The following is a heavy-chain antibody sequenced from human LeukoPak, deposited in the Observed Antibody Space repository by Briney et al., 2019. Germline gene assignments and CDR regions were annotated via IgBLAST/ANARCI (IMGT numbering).Heavy chain of an antibody. CDR1: GGSTSGYY. CDR2: MYYSVTT. V-gene: IGHV4-59*01. D-gene: IGHD6-19*01. CDR3: ARLPGIAESGKAVDY. J-gene: IGHJ4*02. Sequence: SETLSLTCTVSGGSTSGYYWSWIRQPPGKGLEWSGHMYYSVTTNHNPSLKSRVTISVDTSKDQFSLNLSSVTAADTAVYYCARLPGIAESGKAVDYWGQGTLVTVSS.